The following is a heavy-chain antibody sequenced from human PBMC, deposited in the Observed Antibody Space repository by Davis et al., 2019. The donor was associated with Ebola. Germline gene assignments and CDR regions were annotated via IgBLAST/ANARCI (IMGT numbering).Heavy chain of an antibody. J-gene: IGHJ6*02. D-gene: IGHD3-10*01. CDR1: GFTFSDYY. CDR3: ASGMYYYGSEAFYGMDV. Sequence: GGSLRLSCAASGFTFSDYYMSWIRQAPGKGLEWLSYIYTSGNTIYYADSVKGRFTISRDNAKNSLYLQMNSLRAEDTAVYYCASGMYYYGSEAFYGMDVWGRGTTVTVSS. CDR2: IYTSGNTI. V-gene: IGHV3-11*04.